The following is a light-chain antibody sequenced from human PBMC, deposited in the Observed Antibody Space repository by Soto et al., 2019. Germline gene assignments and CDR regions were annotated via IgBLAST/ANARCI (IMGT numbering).Light chain of an antibody. Sequence: EIVLTLSPGTLSLSPGERATLSCRASQSISSTYLTWYHQRPGQAPRLLIYDASRRATGIPDRLSGSGSGTDFSLTISRLEPEDFAVYYCQHYDSARWTFGLGTKVDIK. J-gene: IGKJ1*01. V-gene: IGKV3-20*01. CDR2: DAS. CDR1: QSISSTY. CDR3: QHYDSARWT.